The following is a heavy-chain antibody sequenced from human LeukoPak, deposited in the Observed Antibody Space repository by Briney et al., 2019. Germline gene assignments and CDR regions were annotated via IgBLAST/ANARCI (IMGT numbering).Heavy chain of an antibody. J-gene: IGHJ4*02. D-gene: IGHD3-22*01. Sequence: GGSLRPSCEASGFTFNTYSMNWARQAPGKGLGWVSSIDSSGGYMFYADSVKGRFIISRDNAKDSLYLQMNSLRAEDTAVYYCAKASYDSSGYYGPLDHWGQGTLVTVSS. V-gene: IGHV3-21*06. CDR3: AKASYDSSGYYGPLDH. CDR1: GFTFNTYS. CDR2: IDSSGGYM.